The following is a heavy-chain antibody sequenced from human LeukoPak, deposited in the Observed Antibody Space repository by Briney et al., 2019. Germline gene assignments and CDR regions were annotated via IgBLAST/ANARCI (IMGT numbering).Heavy chain of an antibody. CDR3: ASVGTYYRSLDS. J-gene: IGHJ4*02. Sequence: PGGSLRLSCAASGFTFSSYAMSSVRQAPGKGLEWVSAISGSGGSTYYADSVKVRFTISRDNSKNTLYLQMNRLRAETPAGYYGASVGTYYRSLDSRGQGTLVTVSS. V-gene: IGHV3-23*01. CDR2: ISGSGGST. D-gene: IGHD3-10*01. CDR1: GFTFSSYA.